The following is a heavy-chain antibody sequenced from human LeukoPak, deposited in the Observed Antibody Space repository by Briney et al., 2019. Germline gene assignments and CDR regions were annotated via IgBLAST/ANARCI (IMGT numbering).Heavy chain of an antibody. CDR3: ARDRYYYNYEAFV. CDR1: GFSFGNYW. J-gene: IGHJ2*01. CDR2: IKQDGGEK. Sequence: GSLRLSCEASGFSFGNYWTSWVRQAPGRGLEWVSNIKQDGGEKLYVDSVKGRFTISRDNAKNSLFLQMNSLRVEDTAVYFCARDRYYYNYEAFVWGRGAQVIVSS. D-gene: IGHD3-10*01. V-gene: IGHV3-7*01.